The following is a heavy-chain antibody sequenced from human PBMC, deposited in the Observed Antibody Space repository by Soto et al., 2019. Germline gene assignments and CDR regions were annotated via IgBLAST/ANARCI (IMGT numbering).Heavy chain of an antibody. J-gene: IGHJ6*03. CDR1: GFTVSSNY. CDR2: IYSGGST. D-gene: IGHD2-2*01. CDR3: ARGNSFRVVPAAYYYYYMDV. V-gene: IGHV3-53*04. Sequence: GGSLRLSCAASGFTVSSNYMSWVRQAPGKGLEWVSVIYSGGSTYYADSVKGRFTISRHNSKNTLYLQMNSLRAEDTAVYYCARGNSFRVVPAAYYYYYMDVWGKGTTVTVSS.